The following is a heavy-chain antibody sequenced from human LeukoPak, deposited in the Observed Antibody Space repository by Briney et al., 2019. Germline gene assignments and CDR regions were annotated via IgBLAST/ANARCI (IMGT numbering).Heavy chain of an antibody. CDR3: AAGYYDMSGYPFDF. Sequence: PGGSLRLSCAASGFPLKSYWMHWVRQVPGKGLVWVSRIDTVATSPNYADSVKGRFSISRDNAKNTLYLEMNGLRAEDTAVYYCAAGYYDMSGYPFDFWGQGTLVTVSS. CDR2: IDTVATSP. D-gene: IGHD3-22*01. J-gene: IGHJ4*02. V-gene: IGHV3-74*01. CDR1: GFPLKSYW.